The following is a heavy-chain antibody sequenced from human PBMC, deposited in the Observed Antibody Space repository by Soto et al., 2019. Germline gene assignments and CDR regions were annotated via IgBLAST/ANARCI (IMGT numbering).Heavy chain of an antibody. V-gene: IGHV4-59*08. CDR2: IYYSGST. CDR1: CGSISSYY. D-gene: IGHD3-10*01. CDR3: AGHTSQLLWFGESLEDY. J-gene: IGHJ4*02. Sequence: PSETLSLTCTVSCGSISSYYWSWIRQPPGKGLEWIGYIYYSGSTNYNPSLKSRVTISVDTSKNQFSLKLSSVTAADTAVYYCAGHTSQLLWFGESLEDYWGQGTLVTVSS.